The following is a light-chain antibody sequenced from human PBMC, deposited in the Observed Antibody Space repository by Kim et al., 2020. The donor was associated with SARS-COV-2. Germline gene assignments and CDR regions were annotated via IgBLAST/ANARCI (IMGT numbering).Light chain of an antibody. J-gene: IGKJ2*01. CDR2: IAS. CDR3: QQYNTFPYT. Sequence: DIQMTQSPSTLSASVGDRVTITCRASQSISTWLAWYQQKPGKAPKLLIYIASTLESGVPSRFSGSGSGTEFTLTISSLHPDDFAIYYCQQYNTFPYTFGQGTKVDIK. V-gene: IGKV1-5*03. CDR1: QSISTW.